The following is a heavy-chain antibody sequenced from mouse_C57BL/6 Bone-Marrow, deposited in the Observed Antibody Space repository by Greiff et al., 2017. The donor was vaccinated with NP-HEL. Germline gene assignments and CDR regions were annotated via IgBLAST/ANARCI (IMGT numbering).Heavy chain of an antibody. CDR1: GYTFTSYW. V-gene: IGHV1-50*01. Sequence: QVQLQQPGAELVKPGASVKLSCKASGYTFTSYWMQWVKQRPGQGLEWIGEIDPSDSYTHYNQKFKGKATLTVDTSSSTAYMQLSSLTSEDSAVYYCARHGSSPAWFAYWGQGTLVTGSA. J-gene: IGHJ3*01. CDR2: IDPSDSYT. D-gene: IGHD1-1*01. CDR3: ARHGSSPAWFAY.